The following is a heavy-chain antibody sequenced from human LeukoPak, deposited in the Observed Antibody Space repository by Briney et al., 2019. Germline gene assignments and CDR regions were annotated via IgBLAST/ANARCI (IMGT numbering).Heavy chain of an antibody. CDR2: MYYSGST. V-gene: IGHV4-31*03. D-gene: IGHD2-15*01. Sequence: SQTLSLTCSVSGGSISSGGYYWSWIRQQAAKGLEWIGYMYYSGSTYYNPSLKSRVTISVDTSKIQFSLKLSSVTAADTAVYYCASYCSGGSCRIDYWGQGTLVTVSS. J-gene: IGHJ4*02. CDR3: ASYCSGGSCRIDY. CDR1: GGSISSGGYY.